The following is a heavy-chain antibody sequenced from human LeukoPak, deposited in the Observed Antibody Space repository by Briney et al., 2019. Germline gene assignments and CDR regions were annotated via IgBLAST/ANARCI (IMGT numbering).Heavy chain of an antibody. CDR1: GGSISSYY. V-gene: IGHV4-59*08. D-gene: IGHD3-22*01. J-gene: IGHJ3*02. CDR3: ARHMSGYYYDSSGYYLDAFDI. Sequence: PSETLSLTCTVSGGSISSYYWSWIRQPPGKGLEWIGYIYYSGSTNYNPSLKSRVTISVDTSKNQFSLKLSSVTAADTALYYCARHMSGYYYDSSGYYLDAFDIWGQGTMVTVSS. CDR2: IYYSGST.